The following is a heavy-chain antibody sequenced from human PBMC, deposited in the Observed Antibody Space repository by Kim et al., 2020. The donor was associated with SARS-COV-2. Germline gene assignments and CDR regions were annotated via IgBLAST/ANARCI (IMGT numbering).Heavy chain of an antibody. CDR1: GFTFSSYG. J-gene: IGHJ4*02. V-gene: IGHV3-30*18. D-gene: IGHD3-16*02. CDR3: AKGELRDSGSYRRWTFDY. CDR2: ISYDGSNK. Sequence: GGSLRLSCAASGFTFSSYGMHWVRQAPGKGLEWVAVISYDGSNKYYADSVKGRFTISRDNSKNTLYLQMNSLRVEDTAVYYCAKGELRDSGSYRRWTFDYWGQGTLVTVSS.